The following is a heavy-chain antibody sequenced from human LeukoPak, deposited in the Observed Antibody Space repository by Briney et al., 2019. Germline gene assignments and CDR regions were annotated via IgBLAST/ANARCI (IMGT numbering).Heavy chain of an antibody. CDR3: AKNGSGPSRAFDV. Sequence: GGSLRLSCAASGFTFSSYDMSWVRQAPGKGLEWVSGISGSGTIAYYADSVKGRFTVSRDNSKNTLYLQMNSLRAEDTALYYCAKNGSGPSRAFDVWGQGTMVTVSS. CDR1: GFTFSSYD. V-gene: IGHV3-23*01. J-gene: IGHJ3*01. D-gene: IGHD3-10*01. CDR2: ISGSGTIA.